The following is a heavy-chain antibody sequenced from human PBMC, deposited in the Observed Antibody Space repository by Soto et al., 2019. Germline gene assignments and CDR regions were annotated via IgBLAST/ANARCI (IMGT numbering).Heavy chain of an antibody. Sequence: ASVKVSCKASGYTFTSYDINWVRQATGQGLEWMGWMNPNSGNTGYAQKFQGRVTMTGNTSISTAYMELSSLRSEDTAVYYCARAPGPDFWSGPSYDYWGQGTLVTVSS. CDR3: ARAPGPDFWSGPSYDY. D-gene: IGHD3-3*01. J-gene: IGHJ4*02. V-gene: IGHV1-8*01. CDR1: GYTFTSYD. CDR2: MNPNSGNT.